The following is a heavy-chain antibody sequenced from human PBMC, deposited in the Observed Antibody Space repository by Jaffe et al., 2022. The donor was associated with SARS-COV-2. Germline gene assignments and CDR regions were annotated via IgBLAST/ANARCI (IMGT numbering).Heavy chain of an antibody. CDR3: ARMLRDYYFYMDV. V-gene: IGHV3-21*01. CDR2: ISSTSSYM. Sequence: EVQLVESGGGLVKPGGSLRLSCAASGFTFSSYSMNWVRQAPGKGLEWVSSISSTSSYMYYADSVKGRFTISRDNAKNSLYLQMNSLRAEDTAVYYCARMLRDYYFYMDVWGKGTTVTVSS. CDR1: GFTFSSYS. D-gene: IGHD2-15*01. J-gene: IGHJ6*03.